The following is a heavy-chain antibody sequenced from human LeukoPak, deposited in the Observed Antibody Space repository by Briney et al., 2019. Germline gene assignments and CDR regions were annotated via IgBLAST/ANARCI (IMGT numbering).Heavy chain of an antibody. D-gene: IGHD1-1*01. Sequence: ASVKVSCKASGYTFTGYYMHWVRQAPGQGLEWMGRINPNSGGTNYAQKFQGRVTMTRDTSISTAYMELSRLRSDDTAVYYCARHVGTPYYYYYMDVWGKGTTVTVSS. CDR3: ARHVGTPYYYYYMDV. CDR1: GYTFTGYY. J-gene: IGHJ6*03. V-gene: IGHV1-2*06. CDR2: INPNSGGT.